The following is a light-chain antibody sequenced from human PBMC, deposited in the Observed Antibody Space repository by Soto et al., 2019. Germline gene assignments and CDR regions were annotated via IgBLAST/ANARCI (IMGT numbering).Light chain of an antibody. CDR2: AAS. J-gene: IGKJ1*01. V-gene: IGKV3-20*01. Sequence: EVVLTQSPGTLSLSPGERATLSCRASLSVSNNYLAWYQQKPGQAPRLLIYAASSRATGIPDRFSGGGSGTDFTLTIGRLEPEDFAVYYCQQYGSAPRTFGQGTKVEVK. CDR1: LSVSNNY. CDR3: QQYGSAPRT.